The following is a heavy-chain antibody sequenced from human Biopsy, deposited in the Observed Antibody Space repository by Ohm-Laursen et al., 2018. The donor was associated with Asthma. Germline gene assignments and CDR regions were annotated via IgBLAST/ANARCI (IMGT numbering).Heavy chain of an antibody. CDR1: RFTYE. CDR3: AREGVAGTHIED. J-gene: IGHJ4*02. CDR2: ISYDGSSI. Sequence: SLRLSCSASRFTYEMHWVRQAPGKGLEWVAVISYDGSSIYYADPVKGRFTISRDNSKNTLSLQMNSLAAEDTAVYYCAREGVAGTHIEDWGQGTLVTVSS. V-gene: IGHV3-30-3*01. D-gene: IGHD6-19*01.